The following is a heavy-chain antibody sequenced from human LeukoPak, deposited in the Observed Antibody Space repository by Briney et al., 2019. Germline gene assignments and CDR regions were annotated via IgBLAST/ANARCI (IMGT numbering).Heavy chain of an antibody. V-gene: IGHV1-46*01. CDR2: INFSGGTT. D-gene: IGHD2/OR15-2a*01. Sequence: ASVKVSCKASGYTLTSYDMHWVRQAPGQELEWMGMINFSGGTTGYAQKFQGRVTMTRDTSTSTVYMEMSSLRSDDTAVYYCARGENTWRNWLDPWGLGTLVTVSS. CDR1: GYTLTSYD. CDR3: ARGENTWRNWLDP. J-gene: IGHJ5*02.